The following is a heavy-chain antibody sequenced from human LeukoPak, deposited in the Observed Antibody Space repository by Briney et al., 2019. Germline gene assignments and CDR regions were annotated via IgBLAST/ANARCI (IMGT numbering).Heavy chain of an antibody. D-gene: IGHD2-2*01. J-gene: IGHJ5*02. CDR3: ARASTSFFDP. Sequence: SETLSLTCTVSGGSISSYYWSWIRQPPGKGLEWIGYIYYSGSTSYNPSLKSRVTISVDTSKNQLSLKLSSVTAADTAVYYCARASTSFFDPWGQGTLVTVSS. V-gene: IGHV4-59*01. CDR1: GGSISSYY. CDR2: IYYSGST.